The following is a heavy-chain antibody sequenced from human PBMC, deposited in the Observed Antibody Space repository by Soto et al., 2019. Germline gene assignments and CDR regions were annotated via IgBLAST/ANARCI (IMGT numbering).Heavy chain of an antibody. CDR1: GFTFSSYA. V-gene: IGHV3-23*01. J-gene: IGHJ4*02. CDR3: ASPPILLHGGY. Sequence: EVQLLESGGGSVQPGGSLRLSCAASGFTFSSYAMAWVRQGPGKGLEWVSTITNSGGVTYYADSVKGRFTISRDNSKSALFLQMNSLRDEDTAIYYGASPPILLHGGYWGQGTLVIVSS. D-gene: IGHD1-26*01. CDR2: ITNSGGVT.